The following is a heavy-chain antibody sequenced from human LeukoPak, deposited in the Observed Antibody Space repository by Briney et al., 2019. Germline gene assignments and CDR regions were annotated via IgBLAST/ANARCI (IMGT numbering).Heavy chain of an antibody. D-gene: IGHD3-10*01. J-gene: IGHJ4*02. CDR1: GFTFSSYS. V-gene: IGHV3-21*01. Sequence: GGSLRLSCAASGFTFSSYSMNWVRQAPGKGLEWVSSISSSSSYIYYADSVKGRFTISRDNAKNSLYLQMNSLRAEDTAVYYCARALPWFGDRAFDYWGQGTLVTVSS. CDR3: ARALPWFGDRAFDY. CDR2: ISSSSSYI.